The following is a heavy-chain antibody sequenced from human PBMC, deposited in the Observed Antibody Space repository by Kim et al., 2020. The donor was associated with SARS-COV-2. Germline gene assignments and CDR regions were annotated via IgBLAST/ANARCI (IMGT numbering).Heavy chain of an antibody. D-gene: IGHD1-26*01. Sequence: EYAPPVKGRFTSARDESKNTVYLQMSSLQNEDTAVYYCSTDALGADNAFDIWGQGTKVTVSS. J-gene: IGHJ3*02. CDR3: STDALGADNAFDI. V-gene: IGHV3-15*01.